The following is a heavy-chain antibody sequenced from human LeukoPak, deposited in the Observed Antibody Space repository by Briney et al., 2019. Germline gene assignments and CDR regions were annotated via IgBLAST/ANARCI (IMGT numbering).Heavy chain of an antibody. V-gene: IGHV1-69*13. D-gene: IGHD3-10*01. CDR1: GGTFSSYA. CDR2: IIPIFGTA. Sequence: GASVKVFCRASGGTFSSYASSWVRHAPAQGLEWMGGIIPIFGTANHAQKFQGRVTITADESTSTAYMELSSLRSEDTAVYYCAREGITMVRGVIIPSQSFDYWGQGTLVTVSS. J-gene: IGHJ4*02. CDR3: AREGITMVRGVIIPSQSFDY.